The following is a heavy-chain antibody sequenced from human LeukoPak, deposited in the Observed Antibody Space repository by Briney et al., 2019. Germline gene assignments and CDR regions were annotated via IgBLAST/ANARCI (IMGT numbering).Heavy chain of an antibody. CDR1: LFTFSSYG. D-gene: IGHD1-26*01. Sequence: GSLRLSSAASLFTFSSYGMYRGRHALHPGPGRLAFIRFDGGNKYYADSVKGRFTISRDNSKNTLYLQMNRLRAEETAVYCCAKRSQWEPRAFDIWGQGTMVTVSS. CDR2: IRFDGGNK. V-gene: IGHV3-30*02. CDR3: AKRSQWEPRAFDI. J-gene: IGHJ3*02.